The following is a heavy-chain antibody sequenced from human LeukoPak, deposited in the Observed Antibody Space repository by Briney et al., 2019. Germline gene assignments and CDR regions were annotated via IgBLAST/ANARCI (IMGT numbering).Heavy chain of an antibody. CDR2: INHSGST. D-gene: IGHD6-19*01. J-gene: IGHJ4*02. CDR3: ARWTVAGGGFDY. V-gene: IGHV4-34*01. CDR1: GGSFSGYY. Sequence: SETLSLTCAVYGGSFSGYYWSWIRQPPGKGLEWIGEINHSGSTNYNPSLKSRVTISVDTSKNQFSLKLSSVTAADTAVYYCARWTVAGGGFDYWGQGTLVTVSS.